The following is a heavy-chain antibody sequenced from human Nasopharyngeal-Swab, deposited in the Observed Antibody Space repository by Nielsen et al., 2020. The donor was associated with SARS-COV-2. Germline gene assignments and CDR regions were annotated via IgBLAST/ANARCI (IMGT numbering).Heavy chain of an antibody. CDR1: GYTFTSHD. J-gene: IGHJ2*01. CDR3: ARGVGGYFDL. V-gene: IGHV1-8*01. Sequence: ASVKVSCKASGYTFTSHDINWVRQATGQGLEWMGWMNLHIGNTGYAQKFQGRVTMARNTSISTAYMELNSLRSEDTAVYYCARGVGGYFDLWGRSTLVTVSS. CDR2: MNLHIGNT. D-gene: IGHD1-26*01.